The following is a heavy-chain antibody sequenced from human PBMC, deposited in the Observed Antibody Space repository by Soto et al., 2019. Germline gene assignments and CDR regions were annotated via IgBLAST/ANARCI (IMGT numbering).Heavy chain of an antibody. V-gene: IGHV3-53*02. CDR1: GFTVSSNY. CDR2: IYSGGST. J-gene: IGHJ6*02. Sequence: EVQLVETGGGLIQPGGSLRLSCAASGFTVSSNYMSWVRQARWKGLEWVSVIYSGGSTYYADSVRGRFTISRDNSKNTLYLQMKSLRAEDTAVYYCARDPPATRHGMDVWGQGTTVTVSS. CDR3: ARDPPATRHGMDV.